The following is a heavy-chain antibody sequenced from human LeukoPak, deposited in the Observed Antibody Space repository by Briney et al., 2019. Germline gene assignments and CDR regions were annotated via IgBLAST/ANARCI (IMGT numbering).Heavy chain of an antibody. V-gene: IGHV4-38-2*02. Sequence: SETLSLTCTVSGYSISSGYHWVWIRQPSGKGLEWIGSIFHSGSTYYNPSLKSRVTISVDTSKNQFSLKLSSVTAADTAVYSCARAITKWGFFDYWGQGTLVTVSS. CDR1: GYSISSGYH. CDR3: ARAITKWGFFDY. D-gene: IGHD7-27*01. J-gene: IGHJ4*02. CDR2: IFHSGST.